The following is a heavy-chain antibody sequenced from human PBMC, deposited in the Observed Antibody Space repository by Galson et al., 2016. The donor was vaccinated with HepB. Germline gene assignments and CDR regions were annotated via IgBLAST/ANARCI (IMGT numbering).Heavy chain of an antibody. Sequence: SLRLSCAVSGHDFRRYWMHWVRQTPGKGLVWVSRINADGTATGYADSVKGRFTISGDDAKNTLYLQMNTLRVEDTAVYYCTRETRWYFDLWGRGTLLTVSS. CDR2: INADGTAT. CDR3: TRETRWYFDL. V-gene: IGHV3-74*01. CDR1: GHDFRRYW. J-gene: IGHJ2*01.